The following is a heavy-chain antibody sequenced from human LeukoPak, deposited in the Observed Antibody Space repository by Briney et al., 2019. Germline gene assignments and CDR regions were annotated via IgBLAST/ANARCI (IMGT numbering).Heavy chain of an antibody. V-gene: IGHV3-30*04. J-gene: IGHJ5*02. Sequence: PGRSLRLSCAASGFTFSSYVMHWVRQAPGKGLEWVAIISYDGSNEYYADSVKGRFTISRDNSKNTAYLQMNSLKTEDTAVYYCTRPLLWFGEEAWFDPWGQGTLVTVSS. CDR3: TRPLLWFGEEAWFDP. D-gene: IGHD3-10*01. CDR2: ISYDGSNE. CDR1: GFTFSSYV.